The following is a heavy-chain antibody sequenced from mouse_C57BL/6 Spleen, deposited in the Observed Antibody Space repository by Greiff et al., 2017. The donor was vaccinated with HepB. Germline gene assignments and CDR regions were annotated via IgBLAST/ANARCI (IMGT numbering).Heavy chain of an antibody. J-gene: IGHJ3*01. Sequence: EVQRVESGGDLVKPGGSLKLSCAASGFTFSSYGMSWVRQTPDKRLEWVATISSGGSYTYYPDSVKGRFTISRDNAKNTLYLQMSSLKSEDTAMYYCATYEYGFAYWGQGTLVTVSA. CDR1: GFTFSSYG. V-gene: IGHV5-6*01. D-gene: IGHD1-1*01. CDR2: ISSGGSYT. CDR3: ATYEYGFAY.